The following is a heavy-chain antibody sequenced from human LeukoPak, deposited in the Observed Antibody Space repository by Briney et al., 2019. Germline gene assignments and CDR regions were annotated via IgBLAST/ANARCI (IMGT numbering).Heavy chain of an antibody. Sequence: PGGSLRLFCEASGFTFSTYWMNWVRQAPGKGLEWVANIKPDGSEKNYADSVRGRVTISRDNTKNSLFLQMNSLRVDDSAVYYCARAGTGRWHWHLIDYWGQGILVTVSS. D-gene: IGHD1-1*01. CDR3: ARAGTGRWHWHLIDY. V-gene: IGHV3-7*01. CDR2: IKPDGSEK. J-gene: IGHJ4*01. CDR1: GFTFSTYW.